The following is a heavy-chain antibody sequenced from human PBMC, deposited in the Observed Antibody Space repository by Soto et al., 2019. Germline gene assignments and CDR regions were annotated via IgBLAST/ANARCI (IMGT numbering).Heavy chain of an antibody. V-gene: IGHV4-39*01. CDR1: GDSISSRSFY. Sequence: SETLSLTCTVSGDSISSRSFYWGWIRQPPGKGLEWIGCIYYSGSTYFNPSLNSRVTMSVDTSKSQFSLKLSSVTSADTAVYYCARVISSSSSLGLPYYYYGMDVWGQGTTVTVSS. CDR2: IYYSGST. D-gene: IGHD6-6*01. CDR3: ARVISSSSSLGLPYYYYGMDV. J-gene: IGHJ6*02.